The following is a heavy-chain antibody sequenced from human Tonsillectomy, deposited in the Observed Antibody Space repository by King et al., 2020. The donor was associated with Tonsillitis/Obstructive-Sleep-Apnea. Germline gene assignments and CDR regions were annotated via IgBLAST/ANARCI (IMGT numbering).Heavy chain of an antibody. V-gene: IGHV4-59*01. CDR2: IYYSGST. CDR3: ARVYGAPIAERYYYYHYYMDV. J-gene: IGHJ6*03. D-gene: IGHD6-13*01. CDR1: GGSISSYY. Sequence: QLQESGPGLVKPSETLSLTCTVSGGSISSYYWSWIRQPPGKGLEWIGYIYYSGSTNYNPSLKSRVTISVDTSKNQFSLKLSSVTAADTAVYYCARVYGAPIAERYYYYHYYMDVWGKGTTVTVSS.